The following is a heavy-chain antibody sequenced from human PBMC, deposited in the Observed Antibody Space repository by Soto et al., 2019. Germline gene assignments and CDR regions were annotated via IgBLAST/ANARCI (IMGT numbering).Heavy chain of an antibody. CDR3: ARDPIVAAAGLGIDV. J-gene: IGHJ6*02. D-gene: IGHD6-13*01. CDR1: GGSVSSGSYY. V-gene: IGHV4-61*01. Sequence: SETLSLTCTVSGGSVSSGSYYWSWIRQPPGKGLEWIGYIYYSGSTNYNPSLKSRVTISVDTSKNQFSLKLSSVTAADTAVYYCARDPIVAAAGLGIDVWGQGTTVTVSS. CDR2: IYYSGST.